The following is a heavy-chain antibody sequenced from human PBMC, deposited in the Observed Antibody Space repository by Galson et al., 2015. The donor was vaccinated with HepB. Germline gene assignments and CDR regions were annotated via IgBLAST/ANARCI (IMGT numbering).Heavy chain of an antibody. CDR1: GYTFTSYG. V-gene: IGHV1-18*01. CDR3: ARRNDYGDY. J-gene: IGHJ4*02. Sequence: SVMVSCKASGYTFTSYGISWVRQAPGQGLEWMGWISTYNADRNYAQKLQGRVAMTADRSTSTAYMELRSLTYDDTAVYYCARRNDYGDYWGQGTLITVSS. CDR2: ISTYNADR. D-gene: IGHD1-14*01.